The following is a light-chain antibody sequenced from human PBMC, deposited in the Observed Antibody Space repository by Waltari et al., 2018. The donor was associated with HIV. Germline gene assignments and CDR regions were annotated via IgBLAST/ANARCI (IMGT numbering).Light chain of an antibody. CDR3: ASWDDSLSGWV. Sequence: QSVLIPAPSGSATPGRRVTLSCSGSDSSLGIHDGYWYQQFPGMAPTLLIYLNHHRPSGVPDRFSGSKSCTSASLAIRGLQSDDEADYHCASWDDSLSGWVFGGGTRLTVL. V-gene: IGLV1-47*01. J-gene: IGLJ3*02. CDR2: LNH. CDR1: DSSLGIHD.